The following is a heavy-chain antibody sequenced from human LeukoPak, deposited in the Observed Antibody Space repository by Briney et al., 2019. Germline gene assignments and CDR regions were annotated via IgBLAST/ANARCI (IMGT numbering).Heavy chain of an antibody. Sequence: GGSLRLSCAASGFTFSSYAMSWVRQAPGKGLEWVSAISGSGGSTYYADSVKGRFTISRDNSKNTLYLQMNSLRAEDTALYYCAKDHQFNSDTNRGGDAFDIWGQGTMVTVSS. CDR3: AKDHQFNSDTNRGGDAFDI. CDR1: GFTFSSYA. CDR2: ISGSGGST. J-gene: IGHJ3*02. D-gene: IGHD1-14*01. V-gene: IGHV3-23*01.